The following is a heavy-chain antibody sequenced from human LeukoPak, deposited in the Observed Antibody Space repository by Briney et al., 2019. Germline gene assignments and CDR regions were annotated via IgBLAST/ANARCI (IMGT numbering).Heavy chain of an antibody. CDR3: AKDGRVRFLEWFGWFDP. Sequence: PGGSLRLSCAASGFTFSSYAMSWVRQAPGKGLEWVSAISGSGGSTYYADSVKGRFTISRDNSKNTLYLQMNSLRAEDTAVYYCAKDGRVRFLEWFGWFDPWGQGTLVTVSS. V-gene: IGHV3-23*01. CDR2: ISGSGGST. J-gene: IGHJ5*02. CDR1: GFTFSSYA. D-gene: IGHD3-3*01.